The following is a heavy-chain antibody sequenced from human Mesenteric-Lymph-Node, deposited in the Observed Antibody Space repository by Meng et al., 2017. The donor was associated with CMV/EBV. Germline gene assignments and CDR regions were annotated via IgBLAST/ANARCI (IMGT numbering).Heavy chain of an antibody. Sequence: GGSLRLSCAASGFTFSSYTMTWVRQAPGKGLEWVSSISSSSNSIYYSDSLRGRFTISRDNTKNSMYLQMNSLRAEDTAVYYCARDRDYSSGWYGDAFDIWGQGTMVTVSS. CDR3: ARDRDYSSGWYGDAFDI. V-gene: IGHV3-21*01. J-gene: IGHJ3*02. D-gene: IGHD6-19*01. CDR1: GFTFSSYT. CDR2: ISSSSNSI.